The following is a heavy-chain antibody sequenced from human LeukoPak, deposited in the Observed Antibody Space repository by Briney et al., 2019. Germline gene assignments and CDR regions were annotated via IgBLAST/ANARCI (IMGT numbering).Heavy chain of an antibody. V-gene: IGHV3-30*18. CDR1: GFTFSSYG. Sequence: GGSLRLSCAASGFTFSSYGMHWVRQAPGKGLEWVAVISCDGSNKYYADSVKSRFTISRDNSKNTLYLQMNSLRAEDTAVYYCAKDLADYYDSSGYIDYWGQGTLVTVSS. CDR2: ISCDGSNK. CDR3: AKDLADYYDSSGYIDY. J-gene: IGHJ4*02. D-gene: IGHD3-22*01.